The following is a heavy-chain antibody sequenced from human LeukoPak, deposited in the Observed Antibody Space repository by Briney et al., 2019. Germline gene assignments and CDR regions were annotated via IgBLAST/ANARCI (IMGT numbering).Heavy chain of an antibody. V-gene: IGHV3-74*01. CDR3: ARGKATTAGIDY. J-gene: IGHJ4*02. CDR1: GFTFSSYW. D-gene: IGHD6-13*01. Sequence: GGSLRLSCAASGFTFSSYWMHWVRQAPGKGLVWVSHINTDGGSTTYGDPAKGRFTTSRDNAKNTLYLQMNSLRVEDTAVYYCARGKATTAGIDYWGQGTLVTVSS. CDR2: INTDGGST.